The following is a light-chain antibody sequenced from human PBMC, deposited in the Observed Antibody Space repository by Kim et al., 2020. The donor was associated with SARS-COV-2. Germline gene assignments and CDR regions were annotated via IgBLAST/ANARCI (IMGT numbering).Light chain of an antibody. CDR1: SDINVGTYN. V-gene: IGLV5-39*01. CDR3: AIWYSNTWV. Sequence: QPVLTQPTSLSTSPGASARFTCTLRSDINVGTYNMYWFQQKPGSLPRYLLRYKSESHKQQGSGVPSRFSGSKDASTNAGLLLISGLQSEDEADYYCAIWYSNTWVFGGGTQLTVL. J-gene: IGLJ3*02. CDR2: YKSESHK.